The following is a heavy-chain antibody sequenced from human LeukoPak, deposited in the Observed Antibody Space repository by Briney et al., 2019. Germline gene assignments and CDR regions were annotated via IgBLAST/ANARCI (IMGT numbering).Heavy chain of an antibody. CDR1: GFTFSGSA. CDR2: IRSKANSYAT. V-gene: IGHV3-73*01. J-gene: IGHJ4*02. D-gene: IGHD5-18*01. CDR3: TSGGYSYGSLNF. Sequence: PGRSLRLSCAASGFTFSGSAMYWVRQASGKGLEWVGRIRSKANSYATVYTASVKGRFTISRDDSKNTAYLQMNSLKTEDTAVYYCTSGGYSYGSLNFWGQGTLVTVSS.